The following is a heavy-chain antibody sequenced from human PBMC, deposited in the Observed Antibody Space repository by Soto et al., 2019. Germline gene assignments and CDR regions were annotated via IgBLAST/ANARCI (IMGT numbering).Heavy chain of an antibody. J-gene: IGHJ4*02. V-gene: IGHV4-30-4*01. D-gene: IGHD6-6*01. CDR3: ARALRGAARYFDY. CDR1: GGSISSGDYY. Sequence: NLSLTCTVSGGSISSGDYYWSWIRQPPGKGLEWIGYIYYSGSTYYNPSLKSRVTISVDTSKNQFSLKLSSVTAADTAVYYCARALRGAARYFDYWGQGTLVTVSS. CDR2: IYYSGST.